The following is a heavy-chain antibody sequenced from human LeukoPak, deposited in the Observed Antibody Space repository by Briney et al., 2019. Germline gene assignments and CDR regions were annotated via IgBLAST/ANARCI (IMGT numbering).Heavy chain of an antibody. Sequence: PSETLSLTCAVSGYTFSSCYYCGWRRPPPGKGQEWSGSIYNIGSTYYKQSLKGRVTISVDTSTNQVSLKLSSVTAADTAVYYCSGLVSGAVDYWGQGTLVTVSS. D-gene: IGHD3-3*01. CDR3: SGLVSGAVDY. CDR2: IYNIGST. V-gene: IGHV4-38-2*01. J-gene: IGHJ4*02. CDR1: GYTFSSCYY.